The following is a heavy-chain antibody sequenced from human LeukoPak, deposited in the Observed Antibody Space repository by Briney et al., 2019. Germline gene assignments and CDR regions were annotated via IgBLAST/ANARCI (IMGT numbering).Heavy chain of an antibody. CDR3: ARAPPSGGSTDY. V-gene: IGHV1-18*04. CDR1: GYTFTSYY. J-gene: IGHJ4*02. CDR2: ISGYNGNT. Sequence: ASVKVSCKASGYTFTSYYMHWVRQAPGQGLEWMGWISGYNGNTNYAQKLQGRVTMTTDTSTSTAYMELRSLRSDDTAVYYCARAPPSGGSTDYWGQGTLVTVSS. D-gene: IGHD3-10*01.